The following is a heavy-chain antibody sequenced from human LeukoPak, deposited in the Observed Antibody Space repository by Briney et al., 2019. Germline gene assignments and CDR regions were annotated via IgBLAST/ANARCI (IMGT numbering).Heavy chain of an antibody. CDR1: VFAFSTYN. Sequence: GALLPSFAASVFAFSTYNMNWVRPAPGKGLEWVSSITSSSRYTFYSDSVKGRFTISRDNPKNSLYLQMNSLRAEDPAIYYCPRGPYHGGYGDSYYYYMDVWGKGTTVTISS. D-gene: IGHD4-17*01. J-gene: IGHJ6*03. CDR2: ITSSSRYT. V-gene: IGHV3-21*06. CDR3: PRGPYHGGYGDSYYYYMDV.